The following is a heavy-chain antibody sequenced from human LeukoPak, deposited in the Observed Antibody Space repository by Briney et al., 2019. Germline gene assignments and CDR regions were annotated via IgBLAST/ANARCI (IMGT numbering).Heavy chain of an antibody. CDR1: GGSLRGYY. D-gene: IGHD7-27*01. J-gene: IGHJ4*02. Sequence: PSETLSLTCAVYGGSLRGYYWSWVRQPPGKGLEWIGEINHSGDTNYNPSLKSRVTMSVDTSKSHFSLKLTSVTAADTAMYYCASPTGEATRWGQGTLVTVSS. CDR2: INHSGDT. CDR3: ASPTGEATR. V-gene: IGHV4-34*01.